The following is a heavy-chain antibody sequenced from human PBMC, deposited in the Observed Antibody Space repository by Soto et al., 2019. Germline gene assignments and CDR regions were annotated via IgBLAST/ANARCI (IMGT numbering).Heavy chain of an antibody. V-gene: IGHV3-9*01. CDR1: GFTVDDYA. CDR3: AKDMKWGGMTTIHYFDS. D-gene: IGHD4-17*01. Sequence: GGSLRLSCVASGFTVDDYAMHWVGQAPGKGLEWVSGISANGDNVDYADSVKGRFTVSRDNAKNSLFLQMNSLRPEDTALYYCAKDMKWGGMTTIHYFDSWGQGT. CDR2: ISANGDNV. J-gene: IGHJ4*02.